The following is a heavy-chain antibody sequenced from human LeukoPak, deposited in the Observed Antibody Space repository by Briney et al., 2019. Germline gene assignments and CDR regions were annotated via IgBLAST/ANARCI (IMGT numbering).Heavy chain of an antibody. CDR3: ARGRRYGDY. V-gene: IGHV3-11*01. Sequence: GGSLRLSCAASGFTFSDYYMSWMRPAPGKWLEWVSYISSSGNTIYYADSVKGRFTISRDNAKNSLYLQMNSLRAEDTAVYYCARGRRYGDYWGQGTLVTVFS. CDR1: GFTFSDYY. CDR2: ISSSGNTI. J-gene: IGHJ4*02. D-gene: IGHD3-16*01.